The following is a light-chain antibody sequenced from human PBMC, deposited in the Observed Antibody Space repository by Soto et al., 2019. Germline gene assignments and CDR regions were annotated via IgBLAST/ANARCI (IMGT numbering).Light chain of an antibody. J-gene: IGKJ1*01. CDR3: QQYNSYWT. CDR2: KAS. CDR1: QSISSW. Sequence: DIQMNQSPSTLSASVGDRVTITCRASQSISSWLAWYQQKPGKAPKVLIYKASSLESGDPSRFSGSGAGTEFTLTISSLQPDDFATYYCQQYNSYWTFGQGTKVEIK. V-gene: IGKV1-5*03.